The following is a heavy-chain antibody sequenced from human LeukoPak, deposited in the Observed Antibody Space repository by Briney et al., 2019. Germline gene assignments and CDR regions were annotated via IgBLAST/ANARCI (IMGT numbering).Heavy chain of an antibody. Sequence: GASVKVSCKASGYTFTSYYMHWVRQAPGQGLEWMGGIIPIFGTANYAQKFQGRVTITADESTSTAYMELSSLRSEDTAVYYCARARVGQLVFYYFDYWGQGTLVTVSS. CDR2: IIPIFGTA. CDR1: GYTFTSYY. D-gene: IGHD6-6*01. V-gene: IGHV1-69*13. J-gene: IGHJ4*02. CDR3: ARARVGQLVFYYFDY.